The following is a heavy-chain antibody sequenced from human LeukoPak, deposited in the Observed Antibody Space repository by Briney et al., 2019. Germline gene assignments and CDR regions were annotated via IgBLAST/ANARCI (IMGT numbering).Heavy chain of an antibody. D-gene: IGHD3-16*01. CDR1: GYHFTNYW. J-gene: IGHJ1*01. CDR2: IYPGDSYT. CDR3: ARSSYRVGDLQH. Sequence: GESLKISCKGSGYHFTNYWIGWVRQMPGKGLEWMGIIYPGDSYTRYSPSFQGQVTISADKSINTAYLQWGSLKDSDTAMYYCARSSYRVGDLQHWGQGTLVTVSS. V-gene: IGHV5-51*01.